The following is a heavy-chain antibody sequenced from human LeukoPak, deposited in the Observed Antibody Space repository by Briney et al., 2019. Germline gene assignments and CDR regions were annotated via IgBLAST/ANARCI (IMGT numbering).Heavy chain of an antibody. CDR3: ARAGPYYDSSGYPLNYFDY. V-gene: IGHV4-59*01. J-gene: IGHJ4*02. Sequence: SETLSLTCTVSGVSISSYYWSWIRQPPGKGLEWVGYIYYSGSTNYNPSLKSRVTISVDTSKNQFSLKLSSVTAADTAVYYCARAGPYYDSSGYPLNYFDYWGQGTLVTVSS. CDR1: GVSISSYY. CDR2: IYYSGST. D-gene: IGHD3-22*01.